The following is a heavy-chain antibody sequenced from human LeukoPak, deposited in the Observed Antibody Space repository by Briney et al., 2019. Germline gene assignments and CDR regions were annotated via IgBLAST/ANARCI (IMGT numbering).Heavy chain of an antibody. D-gene: IGHD2-8*01. CDR3: ARAQTLMVYAIRGGFYFDL. V-gene: IGHV3-74*01. Sequence: GGSLRLSCAASGFTFSSYWMHWVRQAPGKGLVWVSRINTDGSSTSYADSVKGRFTISRDNAKNTLYLQMNSLRAEDTAVYYCARAQTLMVYAIRGGFYFDLWGRGTLVTVSS. CDR2: INTDGSST. J-gene: IGHJ2*01. CDR1: GFTFSSYW.